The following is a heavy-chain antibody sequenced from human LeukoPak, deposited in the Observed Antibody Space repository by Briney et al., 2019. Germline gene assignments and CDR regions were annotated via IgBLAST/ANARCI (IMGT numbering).Heavy chain of an antibody. CDR2: VSSSSAYI. D-gene: IGHD2-15*01. CDR3: ARVLRYCSGGNCYSGGLGYMDV. CDR1: GYSISSGYY. Sequence: PSETLSLTCSVSGYSISSGYYWGWIRQPPGKGLEWVSSVSSSSAYIYYADSVKGRFTISRDNAKNSLFLQMNSLRAEDTAVYYCARVLRYCSGGNCYSGGLGYMDVWGKGTTVTISS. J-gene: IGHJ6*03. V-gene: IGHV3-21*04.